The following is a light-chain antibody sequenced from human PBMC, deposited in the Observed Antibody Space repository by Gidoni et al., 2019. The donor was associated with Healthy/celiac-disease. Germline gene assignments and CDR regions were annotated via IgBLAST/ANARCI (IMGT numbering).Light chain of an antibody. CDR2: SNN. V-gene: IGLV1-44*01. Sequence: QSVLPQPPSASGTPGQSVTISCSGCSSNIGSNTVTWYQQLPGTAPKLLIYSNNQRPSGVPDRFSGSKSGTSASLAISGLQSEDEADYYCAARDDSLNGWVFGGGTKLTVL. J-gene: IGLJ3*02. CDR1: SSNIGSNT. CDR3: AARDDSLNGWV.